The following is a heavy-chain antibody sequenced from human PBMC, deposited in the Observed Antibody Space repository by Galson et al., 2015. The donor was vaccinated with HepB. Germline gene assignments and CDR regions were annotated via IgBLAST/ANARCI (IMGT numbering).Heavy chain of an antibody. Sequence: SVKVSCKASGGTFSNYAISWVRQAPGQGLEWMGGIIPIFGTANYAQKFQGRVTITADESTITAYMELSSLRSEDTAVYYCATEGVTVSGPKYYLDHWGQGTLVTVSS. CDR2: IIPIFGTA. CDR1: GGTFSNYA. V-gene: IGHV1-69*13. D-gene: IGHD3-10*01. J-gene: IGHJ4*02. CDR3: ATEGVTVSGPKYYLDH.